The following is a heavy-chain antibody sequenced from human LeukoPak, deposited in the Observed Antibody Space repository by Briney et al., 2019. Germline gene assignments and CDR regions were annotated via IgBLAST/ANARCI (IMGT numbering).Heavy chain of an antibody. CDR3: AKAEGYKNYYYYYMDV. D-gene: IGHD5-18*01. Sequence: PGRSLRLSCAASGFTFSSYAMHWVRQAPGKGLEWVAVISYDGSNKYYADSVKGRFTISRDNSKNTLYLQMNSLRAEDTAVYYCAKAEGYKNYYYYYMDVWGKGTTVTVSS. CDR2: ISYDGSNK. CDR1: GFTFSSYA. V-gene: IGHV3-30*04. J-gene: IGHJ6*03.